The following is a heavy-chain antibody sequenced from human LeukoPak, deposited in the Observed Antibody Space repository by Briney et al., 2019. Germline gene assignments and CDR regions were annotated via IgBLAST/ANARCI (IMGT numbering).Heavy chain of an antibody. CDR3: ARGPPYYDILTSDWYFDL. V-gene: IGHV3-13*01. Sequence: GGSLRLSCAASGFTFSSYGMHWARQATGKGLEWVSVIGTAGDTYYPGSVKGRFTISRENAKNSLYLQMNSLRAGDTAVYYCARGPPYYDILTSDWYFDLWGRGTLVTVSS. CDR1: GFTFSSYG. J-gene: IGHJ2*01. D-gene: IGHD3-9*01. CDR2: IGTAGDT.